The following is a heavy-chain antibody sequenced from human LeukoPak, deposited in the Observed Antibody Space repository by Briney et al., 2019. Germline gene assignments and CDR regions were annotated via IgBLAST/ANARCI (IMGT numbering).Heavy chain of an antibody. CDR3: VKRELYIVATT. CDR2: IVVGSGNT. V-gene: IGHV1-58*01. J-gene: IGHJ5*02. D-gene: IGHD5-12*01. CDR1: GFTFTSSA. Sequence: SVKVSCKASGFTFTSSAVQWVRQARGQRLEWRGWIVVGSGNTNYAQKFQERVTITRDMSTSTAYMELSSLRSEGTAVYYCVKRELYIVATTWGQGTLVTVSS.